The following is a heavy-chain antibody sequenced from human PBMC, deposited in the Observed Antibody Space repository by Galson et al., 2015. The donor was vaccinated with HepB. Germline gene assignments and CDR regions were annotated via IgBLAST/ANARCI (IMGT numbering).Heavy chain of an antibody. V-gene: IGHV4-34*01. CDR1: GAPFSGVY. J-gene: IGHJ4*02. CDR3: GRAGIWTPAH. CDR2: ISHSGNT. D-gene: IGHD3/OR15-3a*01. Sequence: SETLSLTCAVYGAPFSGVYWSWIRRPPGKGLEWLGEISHSGNTNYSPSLKSRVSISIDTSKNQFSLKLISVTAADTAVYYCGRAGIWTPAHWGQGTLVTVSS.